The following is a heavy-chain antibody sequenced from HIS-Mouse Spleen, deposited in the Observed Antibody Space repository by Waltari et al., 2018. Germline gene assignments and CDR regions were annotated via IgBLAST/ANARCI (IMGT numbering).Heavy chain of an antibody. CDR3: AKDKHHAFDY. Sequence: QVQLVESGGGVVQPGRSLRLSCAACGFTFRSYGMHWVRQAPGKGLEWVAVISYDGSNKYYADSVKGRFTISRDNSKNTLYLQMNSLRAEDTAVYYCAKDKHHAFDYWGQGTLVTVSS. J-gene: IGHJ4*02. V-gene: IGHV3-30*18. CDR1: GFTFRSYG. CDR2: ISYDGSNK.